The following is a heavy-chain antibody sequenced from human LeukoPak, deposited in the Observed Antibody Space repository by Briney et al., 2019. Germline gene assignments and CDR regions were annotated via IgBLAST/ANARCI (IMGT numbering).Heavy chain of an antibody. V-gene: IGHV3-43D*04. CDR2: ISWDGGST. CDR3: AKVRSYDNNGYYDY. J-gene: IGHJ4*02. CDR1: GFTFDDYA. Sequence: QTGGSLRLSCAASGFTFDDYAMHWVRHAPGKGLEWGSLISWDGGSTYYADSVKGRFTISRDNSKNSLYLQMNSLRAEDTALYSCAKVRSYDNNGYYDYWGQGTLVPVSS. D-gene: IGHD3-22*01.